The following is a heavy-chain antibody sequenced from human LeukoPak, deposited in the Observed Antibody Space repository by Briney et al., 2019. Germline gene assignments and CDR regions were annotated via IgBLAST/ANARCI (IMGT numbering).Heavy chain of an antibody. CDR2: IKQDGSEK. CDR3: ARLIVGATAEYFQH. Sequence: GGSLRLSCAASGFTFSSYWMNWVRQAPGKGLEWVANIKQDGSEKYYVDSVKGRFTISRDNAKNSLYLQMNSLRAEDTAVYYCARLIVGATAEYFQHWGQGTLVTVSS. D-gene: IGHD1-26*01. J-gene: IGHJ1*01. V-gene: IGHV3-7*01. CDR1: GFTFSSYW.